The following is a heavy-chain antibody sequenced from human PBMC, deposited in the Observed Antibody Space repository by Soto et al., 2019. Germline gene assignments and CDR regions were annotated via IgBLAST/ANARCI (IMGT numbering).Heavy chain of an antibody. CDR2: ISAYNGNT. Sequence: ASVKVSCKASGYTLNTYGISWVRQAPGQGLEWMGWISAYNGNTNYAQKLQGRVTMTTDTSTSTAYMELRSLRSDDTAVYYCARPLSSARSAGCFDPWGQGTLVTVSS. CDR3: ARPLSSARSAGCFDP. D-gene: IGHD6-19*01. CDR1: GYTLNTYG. J-gene: IGHJ5*02. V-gene: IGHV1-18*01.